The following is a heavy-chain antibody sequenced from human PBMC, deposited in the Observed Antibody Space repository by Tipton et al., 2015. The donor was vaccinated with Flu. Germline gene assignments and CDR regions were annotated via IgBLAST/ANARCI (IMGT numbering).Heavy chain of an antibody. Sequence: QVQLVQSGAEVKKPGSSVKVSCKASGGTFSSYAISWVRQAPGQGLEWMGGIIPIFGTANYAQKFQGRVTITADESTSTAYMELSSLRSEDPAVYYCARDPGGWNYGGSSYYCYGMDVWGQGTTVPVSS. CDR2: IIPIFGTA. CDR1: GGTFSSYA. D-gene: IGHD1-7*01. CDR3: ARDPGGWNYGGSSYYCYGMDV. J-gene: IGHJ6*02. V-gene: IGHV1-69*01.